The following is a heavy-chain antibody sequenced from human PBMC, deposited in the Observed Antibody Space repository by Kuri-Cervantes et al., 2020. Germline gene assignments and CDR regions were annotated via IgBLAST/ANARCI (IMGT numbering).Heavy chain of an antibody. V-gene: IGHV3-30-3*01. CDR2: ISYDGSNK. Sequence: GGSLRLSCAASGFTFSSYAMHWVRQAPGKGLEWVAVISYDGSNKYYADSVKGRFTISRDSSKNTLYLQMNSLRAEDTAVYYCARAPRGIFGVASIDSWGQGTLVTVSS. CDR1: GFTFSSYA. CDR3: ARAPRGIFGVASIDS. D-gene: IGHD3-3*01. J-gene: IGHJ4*02.